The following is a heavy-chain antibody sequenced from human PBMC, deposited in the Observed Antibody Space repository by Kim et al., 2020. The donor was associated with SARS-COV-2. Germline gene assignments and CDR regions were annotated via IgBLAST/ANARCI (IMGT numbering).Heavy chain of an antibody. V-gene: IGHV5-51*01. Sequence: GESLKISCKGSGYSFTSYWIGWVRQMPGKGLEWMGIIYPGDSDTRYSPSFQGQVTISADKSISTAYLQWSSLKASDTAMYYCARTIAVAGTTYTPTRGYYYGMDVWGQGTTVTVSS. CDR2: IYPGDSDT. J-gene: IGHJ6*02. CDR3: ARTIAVAGTTYTPTRGYYYGMDV. CDR1: GYSFTSYW. D-gene: IGHD6-19*01.